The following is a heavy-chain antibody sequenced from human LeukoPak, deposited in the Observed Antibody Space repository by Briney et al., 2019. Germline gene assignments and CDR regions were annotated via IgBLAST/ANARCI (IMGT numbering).Heavy chain of an antibody. D-gene: IGHD4-23*01. CDR3: AKATNLRWFDY. Sequence: GGSLRLSCAASGFTFSSYAMHWVRQAPGKGLEWVSAISGSGGSTYYADSAKGRFAISRDNSKNTLYLQMNSLRAEDTAVYYCAKATNLRWFDYWGQGTLVTVSS. CDR1: GFTFSSYA. J-gene: IGHJ4*02. V-gene: IGHV3-23*01. CDR2: ISGSGGST.